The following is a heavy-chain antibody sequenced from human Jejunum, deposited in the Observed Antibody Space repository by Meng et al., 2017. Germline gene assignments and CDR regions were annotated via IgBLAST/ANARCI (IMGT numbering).Heavy chain of an antibody. V-gene: IGHV4-4*02. Sequence: QVQLQESGPGLVKPSGTLSLTCAVSGGYINKENWWGWVRQFPERGLELIGEIYNGGNTNYNPSLNRRVTMSVDESTNQMSLKLTSVTAADTAVYYCVRGEFAMLARFDFWGQGILVTVSS. CDR3: VRGEFAMLARFDF. J-gene: IGHJ4*02. D-gene: IGHD2-2*01. CDR2: IYNGGNT. CDR1: GGYINKENW.